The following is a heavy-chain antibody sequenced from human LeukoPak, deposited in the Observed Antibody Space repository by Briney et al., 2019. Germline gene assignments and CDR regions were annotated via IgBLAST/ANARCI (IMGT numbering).Heavy chain of an antibody. Sequence: ASVKVSCKASGYAFTNYVISWVRQAPGQGLEWMGWISPYNGNTDYAEKLQDRVTMTADTSTSTVYMELQSLRSDDTAVYYCARELPVWGSYRYFGYWGQETVVTVSS. CDR2: ISPYNGNT. V-gene: IGHV1-18*01. CDR1: GYAFTNYV. J-gene: IGHJ4*02. D-gene: IGHD3-16*02. CDR3: ARELPVWGSYRYFGY.